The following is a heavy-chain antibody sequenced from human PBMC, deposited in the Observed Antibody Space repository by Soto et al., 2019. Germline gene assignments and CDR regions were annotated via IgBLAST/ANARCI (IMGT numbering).Heavy chain of an antibody. V-gene: IGHV5-10-1*01. D-gene: IGHD6-19*01. CDR3: ASGIAVAGSRDYYYYGMDV. Sequence: GESLKISCKGSGYSFTSYWISWVRQMPGKGLEWMGRIDPSDSYTNYSPSFQGHVTISADKSISTAYLQWSSLKASDTAMYYCASGIAVAGSRDYYYYGMDVWGQGTTVTVSS. CDR2: IDPSDSYT. CDR1: GYSFTSYW. J-gene: IGHJ6*02.